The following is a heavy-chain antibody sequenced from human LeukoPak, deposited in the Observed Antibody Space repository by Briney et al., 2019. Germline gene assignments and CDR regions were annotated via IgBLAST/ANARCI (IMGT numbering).Heavy chain of an antibody. D-gene: IGHD4-23*01. CDR3: ARDRGQLVFDY. Sequence: GSSVKVSCKSSGYTFTGYYLHWVRQAPGQGLEWMGWIDPNSGATKYAQNFQGRVAMTGDTSISTVYMELSRLRSDDTAVYYCARDRGQLVFDYWGQGTLVTVSS. J-gene: IGHJ4*02. V-gene: IGHV1-2*02. CDR1: GYTFTGYY. CDR2: IDPNSGAT.